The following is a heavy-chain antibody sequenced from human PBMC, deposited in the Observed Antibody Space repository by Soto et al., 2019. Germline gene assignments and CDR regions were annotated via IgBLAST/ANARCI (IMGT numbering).Heavy chain of an antibody. Sequence: EVQLVESGGGLVQPGGSLRLSCAASGFTFSSYSMNWVRQAPGKGLEWVSYISSSSSTIYYADSVKGRFTISRDNAKNSLYLQMNSLRDEDTAVYYCARAANDYGDYYYYGMDGWGQGTTVTVSS. CDR3: ARAANDYGDYYYYGMDG. CDR1: GFTFSSYS. J-gene: IGHJ6*02. V-gene: IGHV3-48*02. CDR2: ISSSSSTI. D-gene: IGHD4-17*01.